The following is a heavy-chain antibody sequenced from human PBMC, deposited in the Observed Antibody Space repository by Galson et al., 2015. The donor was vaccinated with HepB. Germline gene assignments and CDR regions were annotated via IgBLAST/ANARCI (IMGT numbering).Heavy chain of an antibody. CDR2: IYYSGST. V-gene: IGHV4-59*01. CDR1: GGSISSYY. J-gene: IGHJ5*02. D-gene: IGHD6-19*01. Sequence: SLTCTVSGGSISSYYWSWIRQPPGKGLEWIGYIYYSGSTNYNPSLKSRVTISVDTSKNQFSLKLSSVTAADTAVYYCARATRGIAVAGLGWFDPWGQGTLVTVSS. CDR3: ARATRGIAVAGLGWFDP.